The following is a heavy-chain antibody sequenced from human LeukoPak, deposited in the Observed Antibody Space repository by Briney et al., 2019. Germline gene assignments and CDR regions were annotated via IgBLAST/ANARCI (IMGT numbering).Heavy chain of an antibody. CDR3: ARSSGSYRPFDS. Sequence: GGSLRHSCAASGFTFSSFEVNWVRQAPGKGLEWISHISHTFDIKYSDYVKGGFTISRDNNKNSQYLQMTSLRAQDTGIYYCARSSGSYRPFDSWGQGTLVIVSS. D-gene: IGHD3-22*01. CDR2: ISHTFDIK. J-gene: IGHJ4*02. V-gene: IGHV3-48*03. CDR1: GFTFSSFE.